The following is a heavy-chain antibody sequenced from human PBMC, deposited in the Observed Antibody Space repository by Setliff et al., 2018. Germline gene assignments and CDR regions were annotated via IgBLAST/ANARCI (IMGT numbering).Heavy chain of an antibody. CDR3: ARGPPDFVVVPAAAKFDY. Sequence: GASVKVSCKASGYTFTKYGINWVRQAPGQRLEWVGWISVYAREFQGRVTMTIDTPTSTAYMELRSLRSDDTAVYYCARGPPDFVVVPAAAKFDYWGPGTLVTVSS. CDR2: ISV. CDR1: GYTFTKYG. D-gene: IGHD2-2*01. V-gene: IGHV1-18*01. J-gene: IGHJ4*02.